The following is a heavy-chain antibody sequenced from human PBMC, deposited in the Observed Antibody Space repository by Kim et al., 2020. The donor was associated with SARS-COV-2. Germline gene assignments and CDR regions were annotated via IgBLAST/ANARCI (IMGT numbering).Heavy chain of an antibody. Sequence: STYYADSVKGRLTSSRDNSKNTLYLQMNSLRAEDTAVYYCAKDRDAHFDYWGQGTLVTVSS. V-gene: IGHV3-23*01. D-gene: IGHD2-2*01. CDR2: ST. CDR3: AKDRDAHFDY. J-gene: IGHJ4*02.